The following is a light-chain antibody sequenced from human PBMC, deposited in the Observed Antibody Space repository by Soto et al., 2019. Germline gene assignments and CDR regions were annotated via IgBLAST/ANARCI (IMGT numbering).Light chain of an antibody. CDR1: QSVRTN. CDR3: QQYNNWPLT. Sequence: ETLMTQSPATLSVSPGERATLSCRASQSVRTNLAWYQQEPGQAPRLLIYGASTRATGIPARFSGSGSGTEFTLTISRLQSEDFAVYYCQQYNNWPLTFGGGTKVDIK. J-gene: IGKJ4*01. CDR2: GAS. V-gene: IGKV3-15*01.